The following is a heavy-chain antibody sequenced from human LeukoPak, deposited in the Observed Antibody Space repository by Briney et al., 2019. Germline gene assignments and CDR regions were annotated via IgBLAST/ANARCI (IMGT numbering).Heavy chain of an antibody. Sequence: PGESLKISCKGSGYSFTSYWISWVRQMPGKGLEWMGRIDPSDSYTNYSPSFQGHVTISADKSISTAYLQWSSLKASDTAMYYCARHLLQSGSGSYSPFGYWGQGTLVTVSS. V-gene: IGHV5-10-1*01. CDR3: ARHLLQSGSGSYSPFGY. D-gene: IGHD3-10*01. CDR1: GYSFTSYW. J-gene: IGHJ4*02. CDR2: IDPSDSYT.